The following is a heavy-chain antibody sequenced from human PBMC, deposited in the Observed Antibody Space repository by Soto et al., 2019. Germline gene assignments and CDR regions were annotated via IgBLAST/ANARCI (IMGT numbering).Heavy chain of an antibody. J-gene: IGHJ6*02. V-gene: IGHV3-23*01. CDR3: AKDRVATTQCYYYYYGMDV. CDR1: GFTFSSYP. CDR2: ISCSGGST. Sequence: PWGSLRLSCAASGFTFSSYPMSWVRQAPGTGLSWGYAISCSGGSTYYAASVQGRFTISRDKSKNTLYLQVNSLRAVDTAVYYCAKDRVATTQCYYYYYGMDVWGQGTTVTVSS. D-gene: IGHD5-12*01.